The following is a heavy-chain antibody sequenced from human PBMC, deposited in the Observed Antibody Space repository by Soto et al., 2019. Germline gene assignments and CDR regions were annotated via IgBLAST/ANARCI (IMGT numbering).Heavy chain of an antibody. J-gene: IGHJ6*02. CDR2: FDPEDGET. D-gene: IGHD6-13*01. Sequence: QVQLVQSGAEVKKPGASVKVSYKVSGYTLTELSMHWVRQAPGKGLEWMGGFDPEDGETIYAQKFQGRVTMTEDTSTDTAYMELSSLRSEDTAVYYCATDQALAAAGTGDYYYGMDVWGQGTTVTVSS. V-gene: IGHV1-24*01. CDR3: ATDQALAAAGTGDYYYGMDV. CDR1: GYTLTELS.